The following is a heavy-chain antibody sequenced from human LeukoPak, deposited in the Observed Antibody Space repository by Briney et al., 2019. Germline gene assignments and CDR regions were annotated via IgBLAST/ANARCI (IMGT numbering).Heavy chain of an antibody. CDR1: GFTFSSYG. J-gene: IGHJ4*02. CDR3: ANPPTVTSLHY. D-gene: IGHD4-11*01. CDR2: ISGSGGST. Sequence: GGTLRLSCAASGFTFSSYGMSWVRQAPGKGLEWVSAISGSGGSTYYADSVKGRFTISRDNSKNTLYLQMNSLRAEDTAIYYCANPPTVTSLHYWGQGTLVTVSS. V-gene: IGHV3-23*01.